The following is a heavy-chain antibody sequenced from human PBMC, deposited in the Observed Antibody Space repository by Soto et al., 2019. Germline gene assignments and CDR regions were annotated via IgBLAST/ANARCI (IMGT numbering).Heavy chain of an antibody. CDR3: ATQGKQLVLYYYYYYGMDV. J-gene: IGHJ6*02. D-gene: IGHD6-6*01. CDR2: IYYSGST. Sequence: VSGYSISSGYYWGWIRQPPGKGLEWIGSIYYSGSTYYNPSLKSRVTISVDTSKNQFSLKLSSVTAADTAVYYCATQGKQLVLYYYYYYGMDVWGQGTTVTVSS. V-gene: IGHV4-38-2*01. CDR1: GYSISSGYY.